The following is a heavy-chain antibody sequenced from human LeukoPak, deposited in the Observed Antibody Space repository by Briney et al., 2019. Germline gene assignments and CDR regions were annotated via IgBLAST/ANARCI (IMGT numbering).Heavy chain of an antibody. J-gene: IGHJ6*03. CDR2: IKWEGGRT. CDR3: AREVATYDYYYYMDV. D-gene: IGHD5-12*01. Sequence: GGSLTLSCAASRFTFDVHGMSWVRHAPGEVLEWVSGIKWEGGRTGYRDSVEGRFTIPRHHPKNSVYLQVTSVRTEHTGLSYRAREVATYDYYYYMDVWGKGTPVTVSS. V-gene: IGHV3-20*04. CDR1: RFTFDVHG.